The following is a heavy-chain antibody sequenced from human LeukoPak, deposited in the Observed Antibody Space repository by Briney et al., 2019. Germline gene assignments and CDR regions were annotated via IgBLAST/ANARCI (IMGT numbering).Heavy chain of an antibody. D-gene: IGHD3-10*01. CDR1: GGSIGSYY. V-gene: IGHV4-59*01. CDR3: ARGRLSRWFGDYYYYMDV. Sequence: SETLSLTCTVSGGSIGSYYWSWIRQPPGKGLEWIGYIYYSGSTNYNPSLKSRVTISVDTSKNQFSLKLSSVTAADTAVYYCARGRLSRWFGDYYYYMDVWGKGTTVTISS. CDR2: IYYSGST. J-gene: IGHJ6*03.